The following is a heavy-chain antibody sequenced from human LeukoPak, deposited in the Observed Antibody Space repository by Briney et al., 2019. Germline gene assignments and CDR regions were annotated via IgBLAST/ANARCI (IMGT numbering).Heavy chain of an antibody. V-gene: IGHV1-69*13. CDR3: ARDPNYGDYVRFDP. Sequence: SVKVSCKASGYTFTDYAISWVRQAPGQGLEWMGGIIPIFGTANYAQKFQGRVTITADESTSTAYMELSSLRSEDTAVYYCARDPNYGDYVRFDPWGQGTLVTVSS. CDR2: IIPIFGTA. D-gene: IGHD4-17*01. J-gene: IGHJ5*02. CDR1: GYTFTDYA.